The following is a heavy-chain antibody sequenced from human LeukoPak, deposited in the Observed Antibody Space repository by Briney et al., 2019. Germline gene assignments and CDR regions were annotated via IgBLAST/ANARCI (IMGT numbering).Heavy chain of an antibody. D-gene: IGHD3-22*01. V-gene: IGHV3-33*01. J-gene: IGHJ4*02. CDR1: GFTFSSYG. Sequence: GGSLRLSCVASGFTFSSYGMHWVRQAPGKGLEWVAVIWYDGTNKYYADSVKGRFTISRDNSKNTLYVQMDSLRVEDTAVYYCATGSGYYYDHWGQGTLVTVSS. CDR3: ATGSGYYYDH. CDR2: IWYDGTNK.